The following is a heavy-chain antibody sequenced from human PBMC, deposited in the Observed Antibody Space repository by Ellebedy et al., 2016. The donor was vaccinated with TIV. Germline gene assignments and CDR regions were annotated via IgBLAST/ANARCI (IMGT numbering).Heavy chain of an antibody. V-gene: IGHV3-7*01. CDR2: IRQEGDEI. CDR1: GFNFRSYW. Sequence: GGSLRLSCAASGFNFRSYWMTWVRQAPGKGLEWVAKIRQEGDEIYYVESVKGRFTIARDNAKNSLFLQMNSLRVEDPAVYDCARRASYGDYAVQVNPWFDPWGQGTLVTVSS. CDR3: ARRASYGDYAVQVNPWFDP. J-gene: IGHJ5*02. D-gene: IGHD4-17*01.